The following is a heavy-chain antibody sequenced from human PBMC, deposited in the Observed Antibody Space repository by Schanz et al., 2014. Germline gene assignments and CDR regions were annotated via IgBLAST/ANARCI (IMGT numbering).Heavy chain of an antibody. Sequence: QLEGSGGGLIQPGGSLRLSCTASGFAFSSYSMNWVRQAPGKGLEWVSYISSSGTTIYYADSVKGRFTISRDNAKNSLFLQMNSLRVEDTAVYYCAREQIMAAAGLVDYWGHGTLVTVSS. D-gene: IGHD6-13*01. CDR2: ISSSGTTI. V-gene: IGHV3-48*01. CDR1: GFAFSSYS. J-gene: IGHJ4*01. CDR3: AREQIMAAAGLVDY.